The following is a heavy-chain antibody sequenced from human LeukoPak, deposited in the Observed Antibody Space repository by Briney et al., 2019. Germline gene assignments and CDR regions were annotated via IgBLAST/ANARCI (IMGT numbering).Heavy chain of an antibody. J-gene: IGHJ4*02. D-gene: IGHD2-8*01. CDR2: IYTSGST. CDR1: GGSISSGDSY. Sequence: SQTLSLTCTVSGGSISSGDSYWTWIRQPAGKGLEWIGLIYTSGSTNYNPSLKSRVTISLDTSKNQFSLRLSSVTAADTAVYYCLQKMGYWGQGTLVTVSS. V-gene: IGHV4-61*02. CDR3: LQKMGY.